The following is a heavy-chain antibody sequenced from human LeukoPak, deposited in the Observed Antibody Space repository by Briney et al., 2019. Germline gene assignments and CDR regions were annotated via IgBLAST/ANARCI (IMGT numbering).Heavy chain of an antibody. CDR3: AKVGGGYCSSASCSHGMDY. CDR1: GFTFSSYW. CDR2: IKQDGSEK. D-gene: IGHD2-2*01. Sequence: PGGSLRLSCAASGFTFSSYWMSWVRQAAGKGLEWVANIKQDGSEKYYVDSVKGRFTISRDNPKNSLYLKKNTVRAEDTAVYYCAKVGGGYCSSASCSHGMDYWGQGTLVTVSS. J-gene: IGHJ4*02. V-gene: IGHV3-7*01.